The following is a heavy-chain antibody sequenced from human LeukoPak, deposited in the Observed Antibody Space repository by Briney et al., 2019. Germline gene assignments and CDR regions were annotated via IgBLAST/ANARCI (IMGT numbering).Heavy chain of an antibody. CDR2: IDPNSGGT. V-gene: IGHV1-2*06. D-gene: IGHD6-13*01. CDR3: AGVGSSSWYSFDY. Sequence: ASVKVSCKTSGYTFTGYYMHWMRQAPGQGLEWMGRIDPNSGGTNYAQNFQGRVTMTRDTSISTAYMELTRLRSDDTAIYYCAGVGSSSWYSFDYWGQGTLVTVSS. J-gene: IGHJ4*02. CDR1: GYTFTGYY.